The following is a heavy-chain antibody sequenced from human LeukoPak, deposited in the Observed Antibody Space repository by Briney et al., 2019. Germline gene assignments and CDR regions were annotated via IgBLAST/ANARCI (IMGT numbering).Heavy chain of an antibody. D-gene: IGHD3-16*01. CDR3: ARTRWPNVGPYTF. CDR2: ISAYNGNT. J-gene: IGHJ4*02. V-gene: IGHV1-18*01. Sequence: ASVKVSCKASGYTFTSYGIRWVRQAPGQGLEWVGWISAYNGNTNYAQKFQGRVTITRDTSASTAYMELSSLRSEDTAVYYCARTRWPNVGPYTFGGQGTLVTVSS. CDR1: GYTFTSYG.